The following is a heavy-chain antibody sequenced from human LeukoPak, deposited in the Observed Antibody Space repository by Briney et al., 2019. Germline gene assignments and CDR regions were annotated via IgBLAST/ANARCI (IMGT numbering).Heavy chain of an antibody. D-gene: IGHD6-13*01. CDR3: AKDRGIAAAGTLSGAFDI. CDR2: ISWNSGSI. V-gene: IGHV3-9*01. J-gene: IGHJ3*02. Sequence: GGSLRLSCAASGFTFDDYAMHWVRQAPGKGLEWVSGISWNSGSIGYADSVKGRFTISRDNAKNSLYLQMNSLRAEDTALYYCAKDRGIAAAGTLSGAFDIWGQGTMVTVSS. CDR1: GFTFDDYA.